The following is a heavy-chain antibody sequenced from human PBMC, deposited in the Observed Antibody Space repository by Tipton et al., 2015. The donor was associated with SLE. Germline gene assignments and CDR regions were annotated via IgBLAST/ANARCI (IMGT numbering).Heavy chain of an antibody. V-gene: IGHV1-8*03. D-gene: IGHD1-14*01. CDR1: GYTFSTYD. J-gene: IGHJ4*02. CDR3: ARGLTTGTLDY. CDR2: MNPNSGNT. Sequence: QAQLVQSGAEVKKPGASVKVSCKASGYTFSTYDINWVRQATGQGLEWMGWMNPNSGNTVYAQKFQGRVTIARNTSISTVFMELSSLSSEDTAVYFCARGLTTGTLDYWGQGTLVTVSS.